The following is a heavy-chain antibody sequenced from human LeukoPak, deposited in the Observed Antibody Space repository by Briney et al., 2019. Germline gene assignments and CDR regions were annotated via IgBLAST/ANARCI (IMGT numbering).Heavy chain of an antibody. J-gene: IGHJ4*02. V-gene: IGHV3-23*01. CDR2: ISGSGGST. CDR3: AKTRDFTGYSSSWYTG. CDR1: GFTFSSYA. Sequence: GGSLRLSCAASGFTFSSYAMSWVRQAPGKGLEWVSAISGSGGSTYYADPVKGRFTIARDNSKNTLYLQMNSLRAEDTAVYYCAKTRDFTGYSSSWYTGWGQGTLVTVSS. D-gene: IGHD6-13*01.